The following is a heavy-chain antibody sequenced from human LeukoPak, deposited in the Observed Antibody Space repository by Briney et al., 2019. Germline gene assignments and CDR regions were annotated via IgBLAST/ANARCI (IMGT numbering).Heavy chain of an antibody. J-gene: IGHJ4*02. CDR3: ARVGYDSSGYSKYYFDY. V-gene: IGHV3-21*01. CDR1: GLPFSSYT. D-gene: IGHD3-22*01. Sequence: GGSLRLSCAASGLPFSSYTMNWVRQAPGRGLEWVSSITGGSNYMYYRDSVKGRFTISRDNAKNSLYLQMNSLRAEDTAVYYCARVGYDSSGYSKYYFDYWGQGTLVTVSS. CDR2: ITGGSNYM.